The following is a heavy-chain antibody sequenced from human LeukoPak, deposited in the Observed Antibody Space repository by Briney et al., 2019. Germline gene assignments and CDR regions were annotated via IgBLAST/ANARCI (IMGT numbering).Heavy chain of an antibody. J-gene: IGHJ3*02. Sequence: SETLSLTCTVSGGSISSYYWSWIRQPAGKGLEWIGRIYTSGSTNYNPSLKSRVTMSVDTSKNQFSLKLSSVTAADTAVYYCAREPIVGATSDAFDIWGQGTMVTVSS. CDR2: IYTSGST. D-gene: IGHD1-26*01. CDR1: GGSISSYY. CDR3: AREPIVGATSDAFDI. V-gene: IGHV4-4*07.